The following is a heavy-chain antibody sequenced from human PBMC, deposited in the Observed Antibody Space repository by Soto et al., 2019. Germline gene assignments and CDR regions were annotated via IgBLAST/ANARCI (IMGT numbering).Heavy chain of an antibody. V-gene: IGHV4-39*01. D-gene: IGHD5-18*01. Sequence: SETLSLTCTVSSGSISSTGYYWGWIRQPPGKGLEWIGSMYFTGSTYYNPSLKSRVTISVDASKNQVSLKLSSVTATDTAVYYCARHFGYNYGHVDYWGQGALVTVSS. J-gene: IGHJ4*02. CDR1: SGSISSTGYY. CDR3: ARHFGYNYGHVDY. CDR2: MYFTGST.